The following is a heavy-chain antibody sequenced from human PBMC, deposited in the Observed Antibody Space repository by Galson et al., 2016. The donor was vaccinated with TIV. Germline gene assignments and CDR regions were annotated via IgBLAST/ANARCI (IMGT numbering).Heavy chain of an antibody. CDR3: ARGAPSVFGVIMTLDY. V-gene: IGHV6-1*01. D-gene: IGHD3-3*01. J-gene: IGHJ4*02. CDR2: TYYRSTWYN. CDR1: GDSVSSTSAA. Sequence: CAISGDSVSSTSAAWNWIRQSPSRGLEWLGRTYYRSTWYNDYAASLKRRITINPDTSKNQFSLPLTSVTPEDAAVYYCARGAPSVFGVIMTLDYWGQGTLVTVSS.